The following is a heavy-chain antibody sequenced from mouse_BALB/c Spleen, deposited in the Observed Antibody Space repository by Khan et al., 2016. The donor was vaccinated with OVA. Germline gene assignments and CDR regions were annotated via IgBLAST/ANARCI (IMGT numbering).Heavy chain of an antibody. D-gene: IGHD1-3*01. CDR1: GFSLPSYG. V-gene: IGHV2-9*02. Sequence: VQLQESGPGLLAPSQSLSITCPVSGFSLPSYGVPWFRQPPGKGLEWLGVIWAGGSTNYNSALMSRLSISKDNSKSQVFLKMNSLQTDDTAMYYCARLEDIWGQGTTLTVSS. CDR2: IWAGGST. J-gene: IGHJ2*01. CDR3: ARLEDI.